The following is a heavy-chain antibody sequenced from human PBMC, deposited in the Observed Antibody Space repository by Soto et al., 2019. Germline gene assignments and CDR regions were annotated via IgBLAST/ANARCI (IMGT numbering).Heavy chain of an antibody. D-gene: IGHD3-10*01. Sequence: GESLKISCKGSGYSFTSYWISWVRQMPGKGLEWMGRIDPSDSYTNYSPSFQGHVTISADKSISTAYLQWSSLKASDTAMYYCARHRLYQSPIFGDRDVWGQGTTVTVSS. J-gene: IGHJ6*02. CDR1: GYSFTSYW. CDR3: ARHRLYQSPIFGDRDV. CDR2: IDPSDSYT. V-gene: IGHV5-10-1*01.